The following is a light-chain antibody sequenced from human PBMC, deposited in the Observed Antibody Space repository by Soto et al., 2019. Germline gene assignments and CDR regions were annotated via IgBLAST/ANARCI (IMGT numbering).Light chain of an antibody. Sequence: EILLTQSPATLSLSPGERATLSCRASQSVSSYLAWYQQKPGQAPRLLIYDASNSATGIPARFSGSGSVTDFTLTISSLEPEDFAVYYCQQRSNWPPYTFGQGTKLEIK. CDR1: QSVSSY. V-gene: IGKV3-11*01. CDR2: DAS. J-gene: IGKJ2*01. CDR3: QQRSNWPPYT.